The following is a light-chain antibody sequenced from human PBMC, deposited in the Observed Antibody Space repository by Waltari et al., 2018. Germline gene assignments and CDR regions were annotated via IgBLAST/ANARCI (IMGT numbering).Light chain of an antibody. Sequence: ETVLTQSPVTLSLSPGERATLSCRASQTVNTYLAWYQQKPGQAPRLLMSDTSNRATGIPARFSSSGSATDFTITISSLDPEDFAVYYCQQRNSWPLTVGGGTKVEMK. CDR3: QQRNSWPLT. J-gene: IGKJ4*01. CDR2: DTS. CDR1: QTVNTY. V-gene: IGKV3-11*01.